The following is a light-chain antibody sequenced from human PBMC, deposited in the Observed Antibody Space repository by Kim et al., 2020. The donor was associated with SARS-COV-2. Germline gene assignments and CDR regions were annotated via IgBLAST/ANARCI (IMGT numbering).Light chain of an antibody. V-gene: IGKV3-20*01. J-gene: IGKJ1*01. CDR3: QQFGTSSWT. CDR2: GAS. CDR1: QSVSSSY. Sequence: EIVLTQSPGTPSLPPGERATLSCRASQSVSSSYLAWYQQKPGQAPRLLIYGASSRATGIPDRFSGSGSGTDFTLTISRLEPEDFAVYYCQQFGTSSWTFGQGTKVDIK.